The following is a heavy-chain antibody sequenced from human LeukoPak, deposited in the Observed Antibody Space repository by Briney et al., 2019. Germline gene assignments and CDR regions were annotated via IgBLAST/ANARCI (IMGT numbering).Heavy chain of an antibody. Sequence: PSETLSLTCAVYGGSFSGYYWSWIRQPPGKGLEWIGEINHSGSTNYNPSLKSRVTISVDTSKNQFSLKLSSVTAADTAVYYCARLRRGYSYRYFDYWGQGTLVTVSS. CDR1: GGSFSGYY. J-gene: IGHJ4*02. CDR3: ARLRRGYSYRYFDY. D-gene: IGHD5-18*01. CDR2: INHSGST. V-gene: IGHV4-34*01.